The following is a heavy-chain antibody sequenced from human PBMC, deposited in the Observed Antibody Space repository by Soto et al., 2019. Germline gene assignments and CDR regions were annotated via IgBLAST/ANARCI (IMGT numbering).Heavy chain of an antibody. CDR2: ISHDGGT. CDR3: ARGQLVWYGDLTPYHRDMDV. Sequence: QVQLQQWGAGLLRPSETLSLTCAFYGGSFDDFYWSWVRQSPGKGLEWVGEISHDGGTNYSPSLASRVSISVDTSKNQFSLHLRSVTAADTGLYYCARGQLVWYGDLTPYHRDMDVWGQGPTVTVSS. CDR1: GGSFDDFY. D-gene: IGHD3-10*01. V-gene: IGHV4-34*02. J-gene: IGHJ6*02.